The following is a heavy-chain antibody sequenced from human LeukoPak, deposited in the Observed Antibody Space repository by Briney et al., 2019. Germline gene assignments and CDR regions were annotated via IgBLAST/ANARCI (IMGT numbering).Heavy chain of an antibody. CDR2: IIPILGIA. V-gene: IGHV1-69*04. Sequence: GASVKVSCKASGGTFSSYAISWVRQAPGQGLEWMGRIIPILGIANYAQKFQGRVTMTRNTSISTAYMELSSLRSEDTAVYYCARVRDHRGPHYYYDSSGSPDYWGQGTLVTVSS. CDR1: GGTFSSYA. D-gene: IGHD3-22*01. CDR3: ARVRDHRGPHYYYDSSGSPDY. J-gene: IGHJ4*02.